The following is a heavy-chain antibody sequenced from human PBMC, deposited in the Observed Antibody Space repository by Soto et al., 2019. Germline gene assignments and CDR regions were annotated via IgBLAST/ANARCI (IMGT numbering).Heavy chain of an antibody. Sequence: GASVKVSCKASGGTFSSYAISWVRQAPGQGLEWMGGIIPIFGTANYAQKFQGRVTITADESTSTAYMELSSLRSEDTAVYYCAKDRLGGNFDYWGQGTQVTVSS. CDR2: IIPIFGTA. V-gene: IGHV1-69*13. CDR1: GGTFSSYA. J-gene: IGHJ4*02. CDR3: AKDRLGGNFDY.